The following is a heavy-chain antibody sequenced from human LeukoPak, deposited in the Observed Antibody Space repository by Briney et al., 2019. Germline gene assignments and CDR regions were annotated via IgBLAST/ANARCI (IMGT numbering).Heavy chain of an antibody. D-gene: IGHD3-16*01. J-gene: IGHJ3*02. CDR2: ISSSSSYI. CDR1: GFTFSSYS. CDR3: ARGVPMGGNAFDI. V-gene: IGHV3-21*01. Sequence: PGGSLRLSCAASGFTFSSYSMNWVRQAPGKGLEWVSSISSSSSYIYYADSVKGRFTISRDNAKNSLYLQVNSLRAEDTAVYYCARGVPMGGNAFDIWGQGTMVTVSS.